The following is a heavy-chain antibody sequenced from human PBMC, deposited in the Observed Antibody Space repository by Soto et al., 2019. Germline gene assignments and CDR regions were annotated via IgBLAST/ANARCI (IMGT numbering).Heavy chain of an antibody. CDR1: GFTFGDYA. CDR2: IRSKAYGGTT. D-gene: IGHD5-12*01. V-gene: IGHV3-49*03. CDR3: TRARYSGYEGHWFDP. Sequence: PGGSLRLSCTASGFTFGDYAMSWFRQAPGKGLEWVGFIRSKAYGGTTEYAASVKGRFTISRDDSKSIAYLQMNSLKTEDTAVYYCTRARYSGYEGHWFDPWGQGTLVTVSS. J-gene: IGHJ5*02.